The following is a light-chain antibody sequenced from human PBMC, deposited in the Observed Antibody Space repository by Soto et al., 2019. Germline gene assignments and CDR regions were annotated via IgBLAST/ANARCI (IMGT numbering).Light chain of an antibody. Sequence: EIVLTQSPGTLSVSPGERATLSCRAAQGVTTNFAWYQQKSGQSPRLLIYDVSSRATGVPARFSGSGSETDFTLTISGLRSEDSAVYFCQQYNNWPFSFGQGTRLEI. CDR3: QQYNNWPFS. CDR2: DVS. J-gene: IGKJ5*01. V-gene: IGKV3-15*01. CDR1: QGVTTN.